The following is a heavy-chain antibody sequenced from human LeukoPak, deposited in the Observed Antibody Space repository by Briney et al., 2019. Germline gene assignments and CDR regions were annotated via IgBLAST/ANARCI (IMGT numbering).Heavy chain of an antibody. D-gene: IGHD6-13*01. CDR2: ITGSGANT. Sequence: GGSLRLSCAASGFMFNTYSMSWVRQAPGKGLEWVSAITGSGANTYCADSVQGRFTISRDNSRSTLYFQMNSLRPEDTAIYYCAKHDSSSWHPLWGRGTPVTVSS. J-gene: IGHJ4*02. CDR3: AKHDSSSWHPL. V-gene: IGHV3-23*01. CDR1: GFMFNTYS.